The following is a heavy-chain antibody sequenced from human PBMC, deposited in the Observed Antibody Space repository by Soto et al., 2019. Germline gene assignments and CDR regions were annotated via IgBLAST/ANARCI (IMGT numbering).Heavy chain of an antibody. CDR2: IIPVFGTT. CDR1: GYTFSNYG. Sequence: ASVKVSCKASGYTFSNYGIAWVRQAPGQGLEWMGGIIPVFGTTDYEQKFQGRVTITADGSTSTAYMKLSSLRSADTAVYYCARSSPYIVVRKPTGNQDYYGMDVWGQGTTVTVSS. V-gene: IGHV1-69*13. J-gene: IGHJ6*02. D-gene: IGHD2-2*01. CDR3: ARSSPYIVVRKPTGNQDYYGMDV.